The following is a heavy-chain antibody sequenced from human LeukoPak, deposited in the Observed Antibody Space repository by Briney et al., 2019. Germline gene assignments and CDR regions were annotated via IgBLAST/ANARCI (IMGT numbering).Heavy chain of an antibody. CDR3: VRDYNWGTDY. V-gene: IGHV3-30*02. D-gene: IGHD7-27*01. Sequence: GGSLRLSCAASGFTFSNYGMHWVRQAPGKGLEWVAYTRNDGGNKYYADSVKGRFTLSRDNSKNTVDLQMNSLRAEDTALYHCVRDYNWGTDYWGQGTLVTVSS. CDR2: TRNDGGNK. CDR1: GFTFSNYG. J-gene: IGHJ4*02.